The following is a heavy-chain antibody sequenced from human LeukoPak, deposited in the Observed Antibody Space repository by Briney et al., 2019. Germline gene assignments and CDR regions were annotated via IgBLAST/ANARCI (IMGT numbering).Heavy chain of an antibody. V-gene: IGHV1-69*08. J-gene: IGHJ6*02. CDR3: TGDVSAPPPNDYYYYYGLDV. CDR1: GGSLISYT. Sequence: SVKVSCKASGGSLISYTISWVRQAPGQGLEWMGRIIPMLNTSNYAQQFQGRVTITADKFTNTAYLELSSLTFEDTAVYYSTGDVSAPPPNDYYYYYGLDVWGQGTTVTVSS. D-gene: IGHD4/OR15-4a*01. CDR2: IIPMLNTS.